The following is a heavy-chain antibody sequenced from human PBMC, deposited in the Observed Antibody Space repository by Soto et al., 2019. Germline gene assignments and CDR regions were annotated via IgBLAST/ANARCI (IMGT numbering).Heavy chain of an antibody. J-gene: IGHJ5*02. D-gene: IGHD3-9*01. Sequence: ESGGGLVKPGGSLRLSCAASGFTFSSYSMNWVRQAPGKGLEWVSSISSSSSYIYYADSVKGRFTISRDNAKNSLYLQMNSLRAEDTAVYYCARDVHYDILTGYYVQSWFDPWGQGTLVTVSS. CDR3: ARDVHYDILTGYYVQSWFDP. CDR2: ISSSSSYI. V-gene: IGHV3-21*01. CDR1: GFTFSSYS.